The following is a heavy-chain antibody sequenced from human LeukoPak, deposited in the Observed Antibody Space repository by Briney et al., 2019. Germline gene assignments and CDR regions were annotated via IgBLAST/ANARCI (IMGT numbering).Heavy chain of an antibody. V-gene: IGHV3-74*01. CDR1: TFTFSRYW. CDR3: ARVYLYDSSMDAFDI. D-gene: IGHD3-22*01. Sequence: GGSLRLSCAASTFTFSRYWMHWVGQAPGKGLVWVSRINSDGTNTYYADSVKGRFTISRDNTKNALYLQMNSLRTEDTAVYYCARVYLYDSSMDAFDIWGQGTMVTVSS. CDR2: INSDGTNT. J-gene: IGHJ3*02.